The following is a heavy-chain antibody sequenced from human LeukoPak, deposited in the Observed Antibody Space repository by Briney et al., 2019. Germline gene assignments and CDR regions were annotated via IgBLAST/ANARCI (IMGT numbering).Heavy chain of an antibody. CDR3: ARDSGLTTVTTYWDY. J-gene: IGHJ4*02. CDR2: IKEDGSEK. D-gene: IGHD4-17*01. Sequence: PGGSLRLSCAAYGFTFSTYWMSWVRQAPGKGLEWVANIKEDGSEKYYVDSVKGRFTISRGNAKNSLYLQMNSLRAEDTAVYYCARDSGLTTVTTYWDYWGQGTLVTVSS. V-gene: IGHV3-7*05. CDR1: GFTFSTYW.